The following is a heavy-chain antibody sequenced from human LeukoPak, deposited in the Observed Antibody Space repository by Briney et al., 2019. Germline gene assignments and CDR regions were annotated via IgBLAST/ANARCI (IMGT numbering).Heavy chain of an antibody. CDR2: IHYTGNT. D-gene: IGHD1-26*01. CDR1: GGSISRGDYY. Sequence: SETLSLTCSVSGGSISRGDYYWTWIRQHPGKGLEWIGYIHYTGNTYYNPSLKSRLTISVDTSKNEFSLKLSSVTAADTAVYYCARAEAGVGGEYYFDYWGQGTLVTVSS. CDR3: ARAEAGVGGEYYFDY. V-gene: IGHV4-31*03. J-gene: IGHJ4*02.